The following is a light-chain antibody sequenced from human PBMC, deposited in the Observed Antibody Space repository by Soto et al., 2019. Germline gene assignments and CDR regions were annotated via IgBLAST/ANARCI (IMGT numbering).Light chain of an antibody. Sequence: QSALTQPPSASGSPGQSVTISCTGTSSDVGGYNYVSWYQQHPGKAPKLMIYDVSKRPSGVPDRFSGSKSGNTASLTVSGLQAEHEADYYCSSYAGSTVVFGGGTKVTVL. CDR3: SSYAGSTVV. J-gene: IGLJ2*01. CDR1: SSDVGGYNY. CDR2: DVS. V-gene: IGLV2-8*01.